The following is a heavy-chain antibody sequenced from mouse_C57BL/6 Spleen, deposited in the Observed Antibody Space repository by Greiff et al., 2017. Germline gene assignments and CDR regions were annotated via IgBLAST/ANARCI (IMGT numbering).Heavy chain of an antibody. CDR3: AREGNAWFAY. V-gene: IGHV1-26*01. CDR1: GYTFTDYY. D-gene: IGHD2-1*01. Sequence: EVQLQQSGPELVKPGASVKISCKASGYTFTDYYMNWVKQSHGKSLEWIGDINPNNGGTSYNQKFKGKATLTVDKSSSTAYMERRSLTSEDSAVYYCAREGNAWFAYWGQGTLVTVSA. J-gene: IGHJ3*01. CDR2: INPNNGGT.